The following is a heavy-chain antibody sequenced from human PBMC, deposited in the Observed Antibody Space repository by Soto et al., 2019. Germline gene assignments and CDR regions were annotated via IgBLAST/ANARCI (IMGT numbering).Heavy chain of an antibody. CDR1: GYTFTGYY. Sequence: ASVKVSCKASGYTFTGYYMHWVRQAPGQGLEWMGWINPNSGGTNYAQKFQGRVTMTRDTSISTAYMELSRLRSDDTAVYYCAREPYYDFWSAYSIGFGDYYYGMDVWGQGTTVTVSS. D-gene: IGHD3-3*01. J-gene: IGHJ6*02. CDR3: AREPYYDFWSAYSIGFGDYYYGMDV. V-gene: IGHV1-2*02. CDR2: INPNSGGT.